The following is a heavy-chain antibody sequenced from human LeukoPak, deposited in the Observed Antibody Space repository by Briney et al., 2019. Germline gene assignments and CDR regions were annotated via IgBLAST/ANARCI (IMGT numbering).Heavy chain of an antibody. V-gene: IGHV3-33*01. J-gene: IGHJ5*02. CDR1: GFSINRYG. Sequence: GGSLRLSCVASGFSINRYGMHWVRQAPGKGLEWVAMIWYDGSKTNYADSVKGRFTISRDNSKNTLYLQMSSLRVEDTAVYYCARDKEITKGNWVDPWGQGAPVTVSS. CDR3: ARDKEITKGNWVDP. CDR2: IWYDGSKT. D-gene: IGHD1-20*01.